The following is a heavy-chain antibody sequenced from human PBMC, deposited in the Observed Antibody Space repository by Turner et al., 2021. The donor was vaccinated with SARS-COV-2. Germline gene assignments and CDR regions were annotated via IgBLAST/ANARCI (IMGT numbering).Heavy chain of an antibody. CDR3: ATGYQLRVNWFDP. CDR1: GYTLTELS. D-gene: IGHD2-2*01. Sequence: QVQLVQSGAEVKKPGASVKVSCKISGYTLTELSMYWVRQAPGKGLEWMGGFDPEDGETIYAQNFQGRVTMTEDTSTDTAYMELNSLRSEDTAVYFCATGYQLRVNWFDPWGQGTLVTVSS. J-gene: IGHJ5*02. CDR2: FDPEDGET. V-gene: IGHV1-24*01.